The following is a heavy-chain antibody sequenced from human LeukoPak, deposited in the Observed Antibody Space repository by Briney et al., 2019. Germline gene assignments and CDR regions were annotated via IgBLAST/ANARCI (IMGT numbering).Heavy chain of an antibody. D-gene: IGHD3-10*01. CDR3: ANLWFGELSAFDY. CDR2: INNYGGST. V-gene: IGHV3-23*01. CDR1: GFTFSTYS. Sequence: GGSLRLSCAASGFTFSTYSMGWVRQAPGKGLEWVSVINNYGGSTFYADSVKGRFTISRDNSKNTLYLQMNSLRAEDTAVYYCANLWFGELSAFDYWGQGTLVTVSS. J-gene: IGHJ4*02.